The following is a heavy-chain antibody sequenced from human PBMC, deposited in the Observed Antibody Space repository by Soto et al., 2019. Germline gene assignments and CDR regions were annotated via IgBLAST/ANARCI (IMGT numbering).Heavy chain of an antibody. CDR1: GGSISSGGYY. Sequence: SETLSLTCTVSGGSISSGGYYWSWIRQHPGKGLEWIGYIYYSGSTYYNPSLKSRVTISVDTSKNQFSLKLSSVTAADTAVYYCARVPTTYQLVYSWGQGNLVTVAS. CDR3: ARVPTTYQLVYS. CDR2: IYYSGST. J-gene: IGHJ4*02. V-gene: IGHV4-31*03. D-gene: IGHD2-2*01.